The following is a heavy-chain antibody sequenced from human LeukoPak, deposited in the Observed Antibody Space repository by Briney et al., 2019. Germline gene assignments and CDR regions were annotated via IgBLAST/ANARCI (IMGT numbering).Heavy chain of an antibody. CDR2: IEYDGTNT. CDR3: ARNRLRATATAMDV. D-gene: IGHD2-15*01. J-gene: IGHJ6*04. Sequence: GGSLRLSCAASGFTFSNYGMHWVRQAPGKGLERVSFIEYDGTNTHFADSVRGRFTISRDNSEDTLYLQIITLRAMDTAVYYCARNRLRATATAMDVWGKGTTVTVSS. V-gene: IGHV3-30*02. CDR1: GFTFSNYG.